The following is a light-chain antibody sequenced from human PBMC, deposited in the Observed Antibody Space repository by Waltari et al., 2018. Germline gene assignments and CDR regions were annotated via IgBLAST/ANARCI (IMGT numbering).Light chain of an antibody. CDR3: QHYNNRSGA. CDR1: QNGNSN. V-gene: IGKV3-15*01. CDR2: CAS. Sequence: VVMPPSPATLSVSRGESATHSCWDSQNGNSNLAWFQQRPGQPPRLLIYCASTRATGIPARFSGSGSGTEFTLTISSLQSEDVAVYYCQHYNNRSGAFGQGTKVDIK. J-gene: IGKJ3*01.